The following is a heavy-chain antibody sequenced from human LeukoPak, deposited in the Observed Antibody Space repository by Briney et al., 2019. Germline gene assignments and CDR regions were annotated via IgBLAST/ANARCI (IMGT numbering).Heavy chain of an antibody. CDR2: INPANGNT. V-gene: IGHV1-3*01. D-gene: IGHD3-22*01. Sequence: GASVKVSCKTSGFTFLNYGIHWVRQAPGQRPEWLGWINPANGNTRYLESFQGRVAFTRDTSASTVYMELSSLRSEDTAMYYCAKEATVITVAGSHFDYWGPGTLVTVSS. CDR3: AKEATVITVAGSHFDY. CDR1: GFTFLNYG. J-gene: IGHJ4*02.